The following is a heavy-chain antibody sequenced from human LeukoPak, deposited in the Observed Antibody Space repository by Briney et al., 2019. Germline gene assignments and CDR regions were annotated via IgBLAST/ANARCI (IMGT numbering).Heavy chain of an antibody. CDR2: INHSGST. D-gene: IGHD6-6*01. J-gene: IGHJ4*02. V-gene: IGHV4-34*01. Sequence: SETLSLTCAVYGGSFSGYYWSWIRQPPGKGLEWIGEINHSGSTNYNPSLKSRVTISVDASKNQFSLKLSSVTAADTAVCYCARHKYSSSSHFDYWGQGTLVTVSS. CDR3: ARHKYSSSSHFDY. CDR1: GGSFSGYY.